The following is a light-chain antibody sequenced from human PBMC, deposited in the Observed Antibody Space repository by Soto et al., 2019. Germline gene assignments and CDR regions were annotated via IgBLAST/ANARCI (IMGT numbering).Light chain of an antibody. CDR3: QSYDSSLSGSEV. J-gene: IGLJ1*01. CDR2: GNS. V-gene: IGLV1-40*01. CDR1: SSNIGAGYD. Sequence: QSVLTQPPSVSGAPGQRVTFSCTGSSSNIGAGYDVHWYQQLPGTAPKLLIYGNSNRPSGVPERFSGSKSGTSASLAITGLQAEDEADYYCQSYDSSLSGSEVFGTGTKLTVL.